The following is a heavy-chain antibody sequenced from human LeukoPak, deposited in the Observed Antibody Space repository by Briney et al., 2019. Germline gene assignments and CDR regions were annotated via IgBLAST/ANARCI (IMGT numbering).Heavy chain of an antibody. V-gene: IGHV3-48*04. CDR1: GFTVSSNY. CDR2: ISSSSSTI. Sequence: AGGSLRLSCAASGFTVSSNYMNWVRQAPGKGLEWVSYISSSSSTIYYADSVKGRFTISRDNAKNSLYLQMNSLRAEDTAVYYCARDLRNGAYCGGDCYADYWGQGTLVTVSS. CDR3: ARDLRNGAYCGGDCYADY. J-gene: IGHJ4*02. D-gene: IGHD2-21*02.